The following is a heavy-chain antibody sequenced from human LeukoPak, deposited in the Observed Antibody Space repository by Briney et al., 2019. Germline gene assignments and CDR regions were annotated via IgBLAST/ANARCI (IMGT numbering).Heavy chain of an antibody. Sequence: ASVKVSCKASGYTFTSYDINWVRQAPGQGLEWMGWISAYNGNTNYAQKLQGRVTMTTDTSTSTAYMELRSLRSDDTAVYYCAREPTAAVSYYYYYMDVWGKGTTVTVSS. CDR2: ISAYNGNT. D-gene: IGHD6-13*01. CDR3: AREPTAAVSYYYYYMDV. J-gene: IGHJ6*03. V-gene: IGHV1-18*01. CDR1: GYTFTSYD.